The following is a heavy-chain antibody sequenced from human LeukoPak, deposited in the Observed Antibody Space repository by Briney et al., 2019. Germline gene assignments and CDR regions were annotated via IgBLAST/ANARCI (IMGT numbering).Heavy chain of an antibody. V-gene: IGHV4-39*01. D-gene: IGHD3-10*01. J-gene: IGHJ6*03. Sequence: SETLSLTCTVSGGSISSSSYYWGWIRQPPGKGLEWIGSIYYSGSTYYNPSLKSRVTISVDTSKNQFSLKLSSVTAADTAVYYCARRVGSYYYYMDVWGKGTTVTASS. CDR1: GGSISSSSYY. CDR3: ARRVGSYYYYMDV. CDR2: IYYSGST.